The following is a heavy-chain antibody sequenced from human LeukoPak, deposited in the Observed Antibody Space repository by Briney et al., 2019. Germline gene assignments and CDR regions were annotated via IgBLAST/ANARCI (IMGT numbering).Heavy chain of an antibody. CDR2: IYYSGST. Sequence: SETLSLTCTVSGGSISSYYWSWIRQPPGKGLERIGYIYYSGSTNYNPSLKSRVTISVDTSKNQFSLKLSSVTAADTAVYYCARAIAAAGHYYFDYWGQGTLVTVSS. CDR3: ARAIAAAGHYYFDY. V-gene: IGHV4-59*08. D-gene: IGHD6-13*01. CDR1: GGSISSYY. J-gene: IGHJ4*02.